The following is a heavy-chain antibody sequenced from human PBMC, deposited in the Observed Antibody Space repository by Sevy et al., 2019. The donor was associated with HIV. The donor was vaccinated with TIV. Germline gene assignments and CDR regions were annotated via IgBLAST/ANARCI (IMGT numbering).Heavy chain of an antibody. J-gene: IGHJ4*02. D-gene: IGHD2-21*02. CDR3: ARGGDVNDRRAKRDFDY. CDR1: GFTFSNYG. V-gene: IGHV3-33*01. Sequence: GGSLRLSCAASGFTFSNYGMHWVRQAPGKGLEWVAVIWNDGSNKYYADSVKGRFTISRDNSKNTLYLQMNSLRVEDTAVYFCARGGDVNDRRAKRDFDYWGQGTLVTVSS. CDR2: IWNDGSNK.